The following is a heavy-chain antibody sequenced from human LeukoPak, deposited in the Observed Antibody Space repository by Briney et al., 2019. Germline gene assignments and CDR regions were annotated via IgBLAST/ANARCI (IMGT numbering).Heavy chain of an antibody. D-gene: IGHD6-6*01. Sequence: GGSLRLSCAASGFTVSSNYMSWVRQAPGKGLEWVSVIYSGGSTYYADSVKGRFTISRDNSKNTLYLQMNSLRAEDTAVYYCARGLSIAVRRSGYYYYMDVWGKGTTVTVSS. CDR3: ARGLSIAVRRSGYYYYMDV. CDR1: GFTVSSNY. J-gene: IGHJ6*03. CDR2: IYSGGST. V-gene: IGHV3-53*01.